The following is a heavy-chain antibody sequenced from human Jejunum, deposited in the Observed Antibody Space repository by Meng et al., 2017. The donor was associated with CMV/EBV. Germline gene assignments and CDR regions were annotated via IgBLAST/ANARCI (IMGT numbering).Heavy chain of an antibody. D-gene: IGHD5-12*01. CDR3: ARDTSGFYWYFDL. CDR1: GGSVSSDSFY. CDR2: MHYSGGS. Sequence: SGGSVSSDSFYWGWIRQPPGKGLEWIGSMHYSGGSYYNPSLKRRVTISLDTSNNHFSLNLNSVTAADTAVYYCARDTSGFYWYFDLWGRGTLVTVSS. J-gene: IGHJ2*01. V-gene: IGHV4-39*07.